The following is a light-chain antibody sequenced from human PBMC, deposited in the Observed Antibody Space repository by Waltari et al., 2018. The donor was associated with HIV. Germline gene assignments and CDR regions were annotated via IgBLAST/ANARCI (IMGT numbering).Light chain of an antibody. V-gene: IGKV3-20*01. CDR1: QTVSSNY. CDR2: GAY. Sequence: EIVLTQYSGTLSLSPGERATLACRASQTVSSNYLAWYQQKSGQAPSLLIYGAYIRATGIADRFSGSGSGTDFTLTISRLEPEDFGVYYCQQYGSSPQTFGQGTKVEI. CDR3: QQYGSSPQT. J-gene: IGKJ1*01.